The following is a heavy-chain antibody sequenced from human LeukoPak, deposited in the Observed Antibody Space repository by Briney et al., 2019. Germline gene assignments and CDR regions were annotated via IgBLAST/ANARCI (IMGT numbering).Heavy chain of an antibody. Sequence: GSSVKVSCKASGGTFSSYAISWVRQAPGQGLEWMGGIIPIFGTANYAQKFQGRVTITTDESTSTAYMELSSLRSEDTAVYYCAREGPPTTVAPFDPWGQGTLVTVSS. D-gene: IGHD4-23*01. V-gene: IGHV1-69*05. CDR1: GGTFSSYA. J-gene: IGHJ5*02. CDR2: IIPIFGTA. CDR3: AREGPPTTVAPFDP.